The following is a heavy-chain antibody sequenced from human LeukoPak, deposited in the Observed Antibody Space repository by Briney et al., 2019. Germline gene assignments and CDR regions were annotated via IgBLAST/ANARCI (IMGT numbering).Heavy chain of an antibody. CDR3: ARAERYMHSSGWFDY. V-gene: IGHV4-39*07. CDR1: GGSISSSSYY. CDR2: IYYSGST. Sequence: PSETLSLTCTVSGGSISSSSYYWGWIRQPPGKGLEWIGSIYYSGSTYYNPSLKSRVTISVDTSKNQFSLKLSSVTAADTAVYYCARAERYMHSSGWFDYWGQGTLVTVSS. J-gene: IGHJ4*02. D-gene: IGHD6-19*01.